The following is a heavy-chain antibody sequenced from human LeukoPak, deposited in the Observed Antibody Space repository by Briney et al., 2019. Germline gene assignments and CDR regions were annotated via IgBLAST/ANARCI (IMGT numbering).Heavy chain of an antibody. V-gene: IGHV1-2*02. CDR2: INPNSGGT. CDR1: GYTFTGYY. J-gene: IGHJ4*02. CDR3: ATLDFYYDSSGRPLPPD. D-gene: IGHD3-22*01. Sequence: ASVKVSCKASGYTFTGYYMHWVRQAPGQGLERMGWINPNSGGTNYAQKFQGRVTMTRDTSISTAYMELSRLRSDDTAVYYCATLDFYYDSSGRPLPPDWGQGTLVTVSS.